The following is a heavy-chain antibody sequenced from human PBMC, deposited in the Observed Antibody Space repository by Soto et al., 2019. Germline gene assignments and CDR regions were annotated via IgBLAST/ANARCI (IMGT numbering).Heavy chain of an antibody. CDR2: ISGSDDST. V-gene: IGHV3-23*01. J-gene: IGHJ4*02. D-gene: IGHD2-2*01. CDR1: GFTLSSYA. Sequence: EVQLLESGGGLVQPGGSLRLTCAVYGFTLSSYAMNWVRQAPGKGLEWVSGISGSDDSTRYADSAKGRFTISRDNSKNTLYLQMTSLRVEDTAVYYCPKGKPGVILAVPLDCWGQGSLVTVSS. CDR3: PKGKPGVILAVPLDC.